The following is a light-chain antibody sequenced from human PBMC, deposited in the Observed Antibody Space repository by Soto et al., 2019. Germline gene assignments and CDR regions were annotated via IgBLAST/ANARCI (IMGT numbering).Light chain of an antibody. V-gene: IGKV3-20*01. Sequence: EIVLTQSPGTLSLSPGERATLSCRASKTVTGNYLAWYHQKPGQAPRLLIHSASSRATGIPDRFSASGSGTDFTLTISRLEPEDFAVYYCQQYSASPRTFGQGTRVEIK. CDR1: KTVTGNY. J-gene: IGKJ1*01. CDR2: SAS. CDR3: QQYSASPRT.